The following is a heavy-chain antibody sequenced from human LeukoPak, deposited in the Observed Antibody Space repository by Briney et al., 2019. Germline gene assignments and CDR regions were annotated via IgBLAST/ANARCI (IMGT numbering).Heavy chain of an antibody. CDR3: ATSPSGGAAAGNGFLGVGY. V-gene: IGHV1-24*01. Sequence: ASVKVSCKVSGYTLTELSMHWVRQAPGKGLGWMGGCDPEDGETIYAQKFQGRVTMTEDTSTDTAYMELSSLRSEDTAVYYCATSPSGGAAAGNGFLGVGYWGQGTLVTVSS. J-gene: IGHJ4*02. CDR2: CDPEDGET. CDR1: GYTLTELS. D-gene: IGHD6-13*01.